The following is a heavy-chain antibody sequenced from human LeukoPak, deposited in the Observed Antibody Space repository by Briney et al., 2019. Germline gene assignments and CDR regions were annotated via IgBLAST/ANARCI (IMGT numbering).Heavy chain of an antibody. D-gene: IGHD6-13*01. Sequence: SVKVSCKASGGTFSSYAISWVRQAPGQGLEWMGGIIPIFGTANYAQKFQGRVTITADKSTSTAYMELSSLRSEDTAVYYCARVWYSSSLNWFDPWGQGTLVTVSS. CDR1: GGTFSSYA. CDR2: IIPIFGTA. V-gene: IGHV1-69*06. J-gene: IGHJ5*02. CDR3: ARVWYSSSLNWFDP.